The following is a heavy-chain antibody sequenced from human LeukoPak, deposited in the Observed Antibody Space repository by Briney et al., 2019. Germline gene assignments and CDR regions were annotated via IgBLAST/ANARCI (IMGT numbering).Heavy chain of an antibody. D-gene: IGHD3-10*01. V-gene: IGHV4-39*07. CDR1: GGSIRGSTYY. CDR3: ARDAYYYGSGSPYFDY. J-gene: IGHJ4*02. Sequence: SETLSLTCSVSGGSIRGSTYYWGWIRQPPGKGLEWIGSVYYNGSTYYNPSLKSRVTMSVDTSKNQFSLKLSSVTAADTAVYYCARDAYYYGSGSPYFDYWGQGTLVTVSS. CDR2: VYYNGST.